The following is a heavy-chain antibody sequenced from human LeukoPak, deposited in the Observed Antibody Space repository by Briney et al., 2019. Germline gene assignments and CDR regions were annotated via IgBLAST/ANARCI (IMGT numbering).Heavy chain of an antibody. J-gene: IGHJ6*03. D-gene: IGHD3-9*01. CDR2: IIPIFGTA. CDR1: GGTFISYA. CDR3: ARGNSVLRYFDWLGYYYYYYMDV. V-gene: IGHV1-69*13. Sequence: SVKVSCKASGGTFISYAISWVRQAPGQGLKWMGGIIPIFGTANYAQKFQGRVTITADESTSTAYMELSSLRSEDTAVYYCARGNSVLRYFDWLGYYYYYYMDVWGKGTTVTISS.